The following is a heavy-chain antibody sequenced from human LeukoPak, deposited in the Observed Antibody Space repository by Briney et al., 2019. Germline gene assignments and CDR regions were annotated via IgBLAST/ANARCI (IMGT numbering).Heavy chain of an antibody. D-gene: IGHD3-22*01. CDR2: ISSSSRYI. CDR1: GFTYSSYS. J-gene: IGHJ4*02. CDR3: ASLTVYYDSSGYYPDYFDY. Sequence: GGPLRLSCAASGFTYSSYSMNWVREAPGRGLEGVSSISSSSRYIYYADSVKGRFTISRDNAKNSLYLQMNSLRAEDTAVYYCASLTVYYDSSGYYPDYFDYWGQGTLVTVSS. V-gene: IGHV3-21*01.